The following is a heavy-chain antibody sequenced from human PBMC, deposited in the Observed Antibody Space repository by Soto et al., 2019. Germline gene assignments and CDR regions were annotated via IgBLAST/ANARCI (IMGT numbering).Heavy chain of an antibody. J-gene: IGHJ6*02. CDR1: GFTFSSYG. D-gene: IGHD5-12*01. Sequence: QVQLVESGGGVVQPGRSLRLSCAASGFTFSSYGMHWVRQAPGKGLEWVTVIWYDGDQNYANSVKGRFTISRDNSKNTLYLQMNSLRAEDTAVYYCARDNIGSSSGMDVWGQGTTVIVSS. CDR3: ARDNIGSSSGMDV. CDR2: IWYDGDQ. V-gene: IGHV3-33*01.